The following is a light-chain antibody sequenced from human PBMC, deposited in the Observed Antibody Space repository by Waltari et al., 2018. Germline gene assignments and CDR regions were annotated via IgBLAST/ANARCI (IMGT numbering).Light chain of an antibody. CDR1: QGISSW. CDR2: AAS. V-gene: IGKV1-12*01. J-gene: IGKJ4*01. CDR3: QQANSFPLT. Sequence: DIQLTQSPSSVSASVGDRVPITCRASQGISSWLVWYQQKQGKAPKLLIYAASSLQRGVPSRFSGSGSGTDFTLTISSLQPEDFATYYCQQANSFPLTFGGGTKVEIK.